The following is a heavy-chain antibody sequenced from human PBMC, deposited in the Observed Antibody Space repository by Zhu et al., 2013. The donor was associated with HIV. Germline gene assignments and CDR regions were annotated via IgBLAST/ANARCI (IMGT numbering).Heavy chain of an antibody. V-gene: IGHV1-69*06. Sequence: QVQLVHSGAEVKKPGASVKVPCKASGYLFSDYHINWVRQAPGQGLAWMGGIIPRLGTTNYAQKFQARLRLTADKSTSTVYMELSSLTSDDTAVYFCAREERKSQSDSYYGWLDVWGQGTTVTVSS. D-gene: IGHD3-10*01. CDR3: AREERKSQSDSYYGWLDV. CDR1: GYLFSDYH. CDR2: IIPRLGTT. J-gene: IGHJ6*02.